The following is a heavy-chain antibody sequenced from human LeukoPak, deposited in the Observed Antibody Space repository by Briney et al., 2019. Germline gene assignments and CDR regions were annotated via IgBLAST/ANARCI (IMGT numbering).Heavy chain of an antibody. CDR3: AVLDSSGYSDYFDY. J-gene: IGHJ4*02. V-gene: IGHV1-2*02. CDR1: GGTFSSYA. D-gene: IGHD3-22*01. Sequence: ASVKVSCKASGGTFSSYAISWVRQAPGQGLEWMGWINPNSGGTNYAQKFQGRVTMTRDTSISTAYMELSRLRSDDTAVYYCAVLDSSGYSDYFDYWGQGTLVTVSS. CDR2: INPNSGGT.